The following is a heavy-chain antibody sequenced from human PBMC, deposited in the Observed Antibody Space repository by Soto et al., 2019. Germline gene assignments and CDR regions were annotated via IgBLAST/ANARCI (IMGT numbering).Heavy chain of an antibody. CDR3: ARVKCSGGTCDKPFDY. CDR2: IYYSGTT. Sequence: QVQLQESGPGLVKPSETLSLTCTVSGGSVSSANYYWSWIQQPPGKGLEWIGFIYYSGTTYYNPSLKSRVTISLDTSKNQFSLKLSSVTAADTAVYYCARVKCSGGTCDKPFDYWGQGTLVTVSS. V-gene: IGHV4-61*01. CDR1: GGSVSSANYY. D-gene: IGHD2-15*01. J-gene: IGHJ4*02.